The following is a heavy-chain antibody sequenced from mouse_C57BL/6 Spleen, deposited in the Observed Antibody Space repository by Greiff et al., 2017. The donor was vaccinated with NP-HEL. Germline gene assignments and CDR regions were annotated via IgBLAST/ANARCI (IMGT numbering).Heavy chain of an antibody. Sequence: VQLQQSGPVLVKPGASVKMSCKASGYTFTDYYMNWVKQSHGKSLEWIGVINPYNGGTSYNQKFKGKATLTVDKSSSTAYMELNSLTSEDSAVYYCARSFNSNFYFDYWGQGTTLTVSS. V-gene: IGHV1-19*01. J-gene: IGHJ2*01. CDR3: ARSFNSNFYFDY. D-gene: IGHD2-5*01. CDR2: INPYNGGT. CDR1: GYTFTDYY.